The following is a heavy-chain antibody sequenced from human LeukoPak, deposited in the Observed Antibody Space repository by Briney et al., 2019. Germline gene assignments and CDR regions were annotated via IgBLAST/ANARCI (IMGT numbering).Heavy chain of an antibody. D-gene: IGHD3-22*01. CDR2: ISSSSSYI. J-gene: IGHJ6*02. V-gene: IGHV3-21*01. Sequence: GGSLRLSCAASGFTFSNYIINWVRQAPGKGLEWVSSISSSSSYINYADSVKGRFTISRDNAKNSLYLQMNSLRAEDTAVYYCARGQSGDSSGYYYYYYGMDVWGQGTTVTVSS. CDR1: GFTFSNYI. CDR3: ARGQSGDSSGYYYYYYGMDV.